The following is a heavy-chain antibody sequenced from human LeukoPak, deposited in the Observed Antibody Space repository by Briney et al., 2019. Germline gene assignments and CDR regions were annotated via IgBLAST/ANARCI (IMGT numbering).Heavy chain of an antibody. J-gene: IGHJ4*01. D-gene: IGHD3-9*01. Sequence: GTSLRLSCVASGFTFTDYAFNWVRQTPGKGMEWVAIISSDGNTQSYADPLKGRFTISRDNFRDTVFLELTTLRPEDTGLYFCVRDLTSGARFDFWGPGTLVTVSS. CDR2: ISSDGNTQ. CDR3: VRDLTSGARFDF. V-gene: IGHV3-30*04. CDR1: GFTFTDYA.